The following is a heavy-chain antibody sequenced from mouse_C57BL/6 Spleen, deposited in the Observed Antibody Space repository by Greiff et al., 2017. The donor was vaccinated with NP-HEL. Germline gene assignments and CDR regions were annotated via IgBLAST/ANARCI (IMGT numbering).Heavy chain of an antibody. D-gene: IGHD1-1*01. CDR2: INPNNGGT. V-gene: IGHV1-26*01. CDR1: GYTFTDYY. J-gene: IGHJ2*01. Sequence: EVQLQQSGPELVKPGASVKISCKASGYTFTDYYMNWVKQSHGKSLEWIGDINPNNGGTSYTQKFKGKATLTVDKSSSTAYMELRSLTSEDSAVYCCSLYYGSRWGQGTTLTVAA. CDR3: SLYYGSR.